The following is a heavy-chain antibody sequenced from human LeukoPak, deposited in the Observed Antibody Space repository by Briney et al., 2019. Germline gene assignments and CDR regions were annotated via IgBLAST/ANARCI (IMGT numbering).Heavy chain of an antibody. CDR1: GNTFSGSY. Sequence: GASVKVSCKGSGNTFSGSYVHWVRQAPDQGLEWMGWIDPNSAGTNTNYAQKFQDRVTFTRDASVSAAYMELSRLTTDDTAVYYCARQPWPDKFVDFWGQGTLVTVSS. V-gene: IGHV1-2*02. CDR3: ARQPWPDKFVDF. CDR2: IDPNSAGTNT. J-gene: IGHJ4*02.